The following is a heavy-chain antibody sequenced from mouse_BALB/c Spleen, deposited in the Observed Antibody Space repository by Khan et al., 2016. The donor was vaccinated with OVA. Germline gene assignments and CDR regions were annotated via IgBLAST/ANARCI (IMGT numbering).Heavy chain of an antibody. V-gene: IGHV1S137*01. Sequence: VQLQQSGTELVRPGVSVKISCKGSGYTFTDFTMHWVRQSHAMSLEWIGVISTYYGHATYNQEFKDKATLTVDKSTSTAYMELARLTYADSALLCSTSGGGGTRFAYWGQGTLVTVSA. J-gene: IGHJ3*01. CDR3: TSGGGGTRFAY. D-gene: IGHD6-1*01. CDR1: GYTFTDFT. CDR2: ISTYYGHA.